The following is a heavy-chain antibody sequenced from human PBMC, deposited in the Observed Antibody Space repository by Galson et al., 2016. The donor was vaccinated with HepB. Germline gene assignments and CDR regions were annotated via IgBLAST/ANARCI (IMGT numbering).Heavy chain of an antibody. J-gene: IGHJ5*02. CDR1: GFSLSTSGVG. Sequence: PALVKPTQTLTLTCTFSGFSLSTSGVGVGWIRQPPGKALEWLALIYGDDDKRYSPSLKSRLTITKDSSRNQVVLIMTNMDPVDTATYYCAHRRDPYGGSYHGVFDAWGQGTLVTVSS. V-gene: IGHV2-5*02. CDR3: AHRRDPYGGSYHGVFDA. CDR2: IYGDDDK. D-gene: IGHD1-26*01.